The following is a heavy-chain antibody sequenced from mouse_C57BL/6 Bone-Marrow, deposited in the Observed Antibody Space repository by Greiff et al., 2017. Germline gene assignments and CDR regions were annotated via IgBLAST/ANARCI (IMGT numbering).Heavy chain of an antibody. D-gene: IGHD4-1*02. CDR1: GYTFTDYE. J-gene: IGHJ2*01. CDR3: QLGGFDY. V-gene: IGHV1-15*01. Sequence: QVHVKQSGAELVRPGASVTLSCKASGYTFTDYEMHWVKQTPVHGLEWIGAIDPETGGTAYNQKFKGKAILTADKSSITAYMELRSLTSEDSAVYYCQLGGFDYWGQGTTLTVSS. CDR2: IDPETGGT.